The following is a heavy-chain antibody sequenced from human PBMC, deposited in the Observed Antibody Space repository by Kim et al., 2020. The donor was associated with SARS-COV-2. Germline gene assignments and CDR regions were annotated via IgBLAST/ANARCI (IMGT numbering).Heavy chain of an antibody. V-gene: IGHV4-39*01. J-gene: IGHJ1*01. D-gene: IGHD3-22*01. CDR1: GGSISSSSYY. CDR3: ARLDSSGYYTRYFQH. CDR2: IYYSGST. Sequence: SETLSLTCTVSGGSISSSSYYWGWIRQPPGKGLEWIGSIYYSGSTYYNPSLKSRVTISVDTSKNQFSLKLSSVTAADTVVYYCARLDSSGYYTRYFQHWGQGTRVTVPS.